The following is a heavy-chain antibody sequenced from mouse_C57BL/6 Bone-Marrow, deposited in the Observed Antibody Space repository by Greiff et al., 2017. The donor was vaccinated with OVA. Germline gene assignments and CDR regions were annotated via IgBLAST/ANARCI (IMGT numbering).Heavy chain of an antibody. CDR3: ARVGTDYDGSTHWYFDV. V-gene: IGHV1-59*01. CDR2: IDPSDSYT. Sequence: QVQLQQPGAELVRPGTSVKLSCKASGYTFTSYWMHWVKQRPGQGLEWIGVIDPSDSYTNYNQKFKGKATLTVDTSSSTAYMQLSSLTSEDSAVYYCARVGTDYDGSTHWYFDVWGKGTTVTVSS. J-gene: IGHJ1*03. D-gene: IGHD1-1*01. CDR1: GYTFTSYW.